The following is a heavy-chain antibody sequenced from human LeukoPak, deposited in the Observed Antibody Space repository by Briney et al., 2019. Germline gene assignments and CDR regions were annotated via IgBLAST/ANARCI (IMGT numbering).Heavy chain of an antibody. V-gene: IGHV3-23*01. CDR1: EFTFSNYV. D-gene: IGHD3-3*01. CDR2: ISGSGGTT. J-gene: IGHJ4*02. CDR3: AKAPRIFGVVIDN. Sequence: GGSLRLSCAASEFTFSNYVMSWVRQAPGKGLEWVSAISGSGGTTYYADSVKGRFTISRDNSKNTLYLHMSSLRDEDTAIYYCAKAPRIFGVVIDNWGQGILVTVSS.